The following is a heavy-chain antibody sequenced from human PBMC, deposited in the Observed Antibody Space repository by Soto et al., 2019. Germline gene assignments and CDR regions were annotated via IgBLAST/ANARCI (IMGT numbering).Heavy chain of an antibody. D-gene: IGHD4-4*01. J-gene: IGHJ6*02. CDR3: ASPPSSNRYYYGMDV. CDR2: IIPIFGTA. V-gene: IGHV1-69*13. CDR1: GGTFSSYA. Sequence: SVKVSCKASGGTFSSYAISWVRQAPGQGLEWMGGIIPIFGTANYAQKFQGRVTITADESTSTAYMELSSLRSEDTAVYYCASPPSSNRYYYGMDVWGQGTTVTVSS.